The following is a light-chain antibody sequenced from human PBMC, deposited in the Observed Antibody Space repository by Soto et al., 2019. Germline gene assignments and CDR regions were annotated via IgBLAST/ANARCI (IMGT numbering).Light chain of an antibody. V-gene: IGLV2-11*01. CDR3: CSYAGSYTWV. Sequence: QSALTQPRSVSGSPGQSVTISCTGTSSDVGGYNYVSWYRQHPGKAPKLMIYDVSKRPSGVPDRFSGSKSGNTASLTISGSQAEDEADSYCCSYAGSYTWVFVTGTKLTVL. CDR1: SSDVGGYNY. CDR2: DVS. J-gene: IGLJ1*01.